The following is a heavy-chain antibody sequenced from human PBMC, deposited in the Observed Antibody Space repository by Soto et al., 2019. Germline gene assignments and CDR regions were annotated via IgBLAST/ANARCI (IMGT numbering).Heavy chain of an antibody. CDR1: GFNFNTFA. V-gene: IGHV3-23*01. Sequence: PGGSLRLSCAASGFNFNTFAMSWIRQAPGKGLEWVSHISSSGDSRDYADTVRGRFTISRDNSKNVLFLQMNSLRADDTATYYCAKDKHSQWTAEWVDPWGKGTLVTVSS. J-gene: IGHJ5*02. CDR2: ISSSGDSR. CDR3: AKDKHSQWTAEWVDP. D-gene: IGHD6-19*01.